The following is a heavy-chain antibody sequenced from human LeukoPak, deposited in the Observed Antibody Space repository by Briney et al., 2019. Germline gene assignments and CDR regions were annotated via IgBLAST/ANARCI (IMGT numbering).Heavy chain of an antibody. CDR3: ARGGYSYGRPKSFDY. D-gene: IGHD5-18*01. CDR1: GGSISSSSYH. J-gene: IGHJ4*02. CDR2: IYYSGST. V-gene: IGHV4-39*01. Sequence: KPSETLSLTCTVSGGSISSSSYHWGWIRQPPGKGLEWIGSIYYSGSTYYNPSLKSRVTISVDTSKNQFSLKLSSVTAADTAVYYCARGGYSYGRPKSFDYWGQGTLVTVSS.